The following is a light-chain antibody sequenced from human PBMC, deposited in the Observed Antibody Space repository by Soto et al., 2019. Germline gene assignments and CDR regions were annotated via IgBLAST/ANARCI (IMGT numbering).Light chain of an antibody. CDR2: SAS. CDR3: QQCHNWPLT. J-gene: IGKJ2*01. Sequence: EIVMTQSPATLSVSPGERATLSCRASQSISTDLAWYQQKPGQPPRLLIYSASTRATGVPARFIGSGSGSEFTLTICGLQSEDFEVYYCQQCHNWPLTFGQGTRLEI. CDR1: QSISTD. V-gene: IGKV3-15*01.